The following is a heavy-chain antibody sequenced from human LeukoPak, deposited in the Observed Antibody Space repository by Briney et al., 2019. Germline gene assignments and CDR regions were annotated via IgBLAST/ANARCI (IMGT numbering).Heavy chain of an antibody. D-gene: IGHD2-2*02. Sequence: PGGSLRLSCATSGFTFSTYAMSWVRQAQGKGLEWVSGISGNGVSTYYADSVKGRFTISRDNSKSTLYLQMNSLRAEDTALYYCARSVRSCTSTNCYTWGQGTLVTVSS. CDR2: ISGNGVST. J-gene: IGHJ5*02. CDR3: ARSVRSCTSTNCYT. CDR1: GFTFSTYA. V-gene: IGHV3-23*01.